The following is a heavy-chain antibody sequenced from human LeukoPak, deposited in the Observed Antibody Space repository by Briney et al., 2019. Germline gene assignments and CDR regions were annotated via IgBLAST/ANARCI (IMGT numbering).Heavy chain of an antibody. Sequence: SETLSLTCTVSGGSISSSSYYWGWIRQPPGKGLEWIGSIYYSGSTYYNPSLKSRVTISVDTSKNQFSLKLSSVTAADTAVYYCASGPGDYDFWSSYPRLNWIDTWGQGTLVTVSS. V-gene: IGHV4-39*01. CDR2: IYYSGST. CDR3: ASGPGDYDFWSSYPRLNWIDT. D-gene: IGHD3-3*01. CDR1: GGSISSSSYY. J-gene: IGHJ5*02.